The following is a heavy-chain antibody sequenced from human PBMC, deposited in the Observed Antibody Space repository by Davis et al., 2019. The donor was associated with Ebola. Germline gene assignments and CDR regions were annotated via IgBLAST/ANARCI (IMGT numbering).Heavy chain of an antibody. V-gene: IGHV1-2*02. CDR1: GYTFTGYY. D-gene: IGHD3-22*01. J-gene: IGHJ4*02. CDR2: INPNSGGT. CDR3: ARAATYDSSGYSFDY. Sequence: ASVKVSCKASGYTFTGYYMLWVRQAPGQGLEWMGWINPNSGGTNYAQKFQGRVTMTRDTTISTAYMELSRLISDDPPVYYCARAATYDSSGYSFDYWGQGTLVTVSS.